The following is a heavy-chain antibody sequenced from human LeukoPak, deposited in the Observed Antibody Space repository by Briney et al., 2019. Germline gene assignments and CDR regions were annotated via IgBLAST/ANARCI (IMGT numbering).Heavy chain of an antibody. V-gene: IGHV3-23*01. CDR2: ISGSGGTT. Sequence: PSETLSLTCTVSGGSISSYYWSWVRQAPGKGLEWVSAISGSGGTTYYADSVRGRFSISRDNSDNTLFLQMNSLRAEDTAVYYCAKQSVSGYTSGWDWYFDLWGRGTLVTVSS. D-gene: IGHD6-25*01. CDR1: GGSISSYY. CDR3: AKQSVSGYTSGWDWYFDL. J-gene: IGHJ2*01.